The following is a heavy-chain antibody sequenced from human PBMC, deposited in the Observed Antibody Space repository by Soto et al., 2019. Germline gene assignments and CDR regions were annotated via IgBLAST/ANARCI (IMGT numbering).Heavy chain of an antibody. D-gene: IGHD2-2*01. CDR1: GYTFTSYG. CDR2: ISAYNGNT. Sequence: QVQLVQSGAEVKKPGASVKVSCKASGYTFTSYGISWVRQAPGQGLEWMGWISAYNGNTNYAQKLQGRVTMTTDTAPSTAYMELRSLRSDDTAVYYCARDSNLPAAMSSAFDYWGQGTLVTVAS. J-gene: IGHJ4*02. V-gene: IGHV1-18*01. CDR3: ARDSNLPAAMSSAFDY.